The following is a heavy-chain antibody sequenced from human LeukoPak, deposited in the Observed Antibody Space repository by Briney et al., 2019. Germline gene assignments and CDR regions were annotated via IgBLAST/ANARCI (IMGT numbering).Heavy chain of an antibody. CDR2: ISDDSSHI. J-gene: IGHJ4*02. V-gene: IGHV3-21*01. Sequence: GGSLRLSCAVSGFTFSAYSMNWVRQAPGKGLEWISSISDDSSHIYYTDSVKGRFAISRDNAKNSVYLQMNSLRAEDTAVYYCARNNYYDSSGYDYWGQGTLVTVSS. D-gene: IGHD3-22*01. CDR1: GFTFSAYS. CDR3: ARNNYYDSSGYDY.